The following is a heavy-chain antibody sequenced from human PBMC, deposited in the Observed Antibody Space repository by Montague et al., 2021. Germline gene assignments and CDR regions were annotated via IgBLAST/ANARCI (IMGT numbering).Heavy chain of an antibody. D-gene: IGHD2-8*01. CDR1: GGSISRSSYY. V-gene: IGHV4-39*01. Sequence: SETLSLTCTVSGGSISRSSYYWGWIRQPPGKGLEWIGSIYSSGSTYYNPSLKSRVTTSADTSKNQFSLKLGSVTAADTAVYYCTRPGGYCTNDTCYFWFAPWGQGILFTVSS. CDR2: IYSSGST. J-gene: IGHJ5*02. CDR3: TRPGGYCTNDTCYFWFAP.